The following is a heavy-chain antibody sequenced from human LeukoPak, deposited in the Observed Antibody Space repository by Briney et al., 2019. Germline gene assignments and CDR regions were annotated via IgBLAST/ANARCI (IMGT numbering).Heavy chain of an antibody. CDR3: ARDGAAAGLYFDY. CDR1: GFTFSSYW. J-gene: IGHJ4*02. D-gene: IGHD6-13*01. V-gene: IGHV3-7*03. Sequence: GGSLRLSRAASGFTFSSYWMNWVRQAPGKGLEWVASINQVGSEKYYVDSVKGRFTISRDNAKNSLYLQINSLRAEDTAVYYCARDGAAAGLYFDYWGQGTLVTVSS. CDR2: INQVGSEK.